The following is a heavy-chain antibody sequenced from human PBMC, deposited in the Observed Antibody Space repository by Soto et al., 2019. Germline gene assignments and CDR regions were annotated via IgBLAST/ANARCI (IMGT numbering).Heavy chain of an antibody. CDR1: GYTFSRYG. J-gene: IGHJ6*02. V-gene: IGHV1-18*01. CDR2: ISGYNGDT. Sequence: ASVKVSCKASGYTFSRYGISWVRQVPGQGLEWMGWISGYNGDTKYAQKVQGRVTMTIDTSTYTAYMELRSLTSDDTAIYYCAKNEQPPYYYYGMDVWGQGTTVTVSS. CDR3: AKNEQPPYYYYGMDV.